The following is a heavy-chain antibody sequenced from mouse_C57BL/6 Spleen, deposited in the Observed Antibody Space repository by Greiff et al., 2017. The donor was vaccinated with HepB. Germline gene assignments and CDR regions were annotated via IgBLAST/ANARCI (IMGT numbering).Heavy chain of an antibody. Sequence: QVHVKQPGAELVKPGASVKLSCKASGYTFTSYWMQWVKQRPGQGLEWIGEIDPSDSYTNYNQKFKGKATLTVDTSSSTAYMQLSSLTSEDSAVYYCARKTSLNYFDYWGQGTTLTVSS. V-gene: IGHV1-50*01. CDR3: ARKTSLNYFDY. CDR1: GYTFTSYW. CDR2: IDPSDSYT. J-gene: IGHJ2*01.